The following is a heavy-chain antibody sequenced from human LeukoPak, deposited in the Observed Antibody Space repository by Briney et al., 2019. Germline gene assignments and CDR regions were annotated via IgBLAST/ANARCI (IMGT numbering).Heavy chain of an antibody. J-gene: IGHJ4*02. CDR2: ISAYNGNT. D-gene: IGHD5-12*01. V-gene: IGHV1-18*01. Sequence: ASVKVSCKASGYTFTSYGISWVQQAPGQGLEWMGWISAYNGNTNYAQKLQGRVTMTTDTSTSTAYMELRSLRSDDTAVYYCARAGEVEAATTRGAQFDYWGQGTLVTVSS. CDR3: ARAGEVEAATTRGAQFDY. CDR1: GYTFTSYG.